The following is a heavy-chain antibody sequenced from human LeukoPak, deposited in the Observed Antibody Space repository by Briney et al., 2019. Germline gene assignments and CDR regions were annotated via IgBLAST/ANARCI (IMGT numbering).Heavy chain of an antibody. Sequence: GGSLRLSCAASGFIFSSYAMHWVRQAPGKGLEYVSGISTNGDSTYYANAVKDRFTISRDNSKNTLYLQMGSLRAEDMAVYYCARDTGSGYRHFECWAQGTLVTVSS. D-gene: IGHD3-3*01. CDR3: ARDTGSGYRHFEC. V-gene: IGHV3-64*01. J-gene: IGHJ4*02. CDR2: ISTNGDST. CDR1: GFIFSSYA.